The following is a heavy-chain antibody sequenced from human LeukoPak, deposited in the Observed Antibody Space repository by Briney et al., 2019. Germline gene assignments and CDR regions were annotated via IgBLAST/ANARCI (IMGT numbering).Heavy chain of an antibody. Sequence: PGGSLRLSCAASGFTFDDYAMNWVRQAPGKGLEWVSSISSSSSYIYYADSVKGRFTISRDNAKNSLYLQMNSLRAEDTAVYYCATDLSGYSYGYFDYWGQGTLVTVSS. D-gene: IGHD5-18*01. J-gene: IGHJ4*02. V-gene: IGHV3-21*01. CDR3: ATDLSGYSYGYFDY. CDR1: GFTFDDYA. CDR2: ISSSSSYI.